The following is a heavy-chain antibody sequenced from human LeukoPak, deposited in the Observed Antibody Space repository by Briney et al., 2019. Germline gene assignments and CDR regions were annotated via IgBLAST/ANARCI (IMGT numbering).Heavy chain of an antibody. CDR1: GGTFSSYA. Sequence: GASVTVSCKASGGTFSSYAISWVRQAPGQGLEWMGGIIPIFGTANYAQKFQGRVTITTDESTSTAYMELSSLRSEDTAVYYCARQKEGPPRGYYYYYGMDVWGQGTTVTVSS. CDR3: ARQKEGPPRGYYYYYGMDV. J-gene: IGHJ6*02. V-gene: IGHV1-69*05. CDR2: IIPIFGTA.